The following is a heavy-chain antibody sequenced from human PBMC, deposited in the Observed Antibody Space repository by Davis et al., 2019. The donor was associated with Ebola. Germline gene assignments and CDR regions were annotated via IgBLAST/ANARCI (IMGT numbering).Heavy chain of an antibody. J-gene: IGHJ4*02. CDR1: GGSFSFYY. CDR2: IYYSGST. V-gene: IGHV4-34*01. Sequence: MPSETLSLTCAVYGGSFSFYYWSWIRQPPGKGLEWIGSIYYSGSTYYNPSLKSRVTISVDRSKNQFSLKLSSVTAADTAVYYCARHIFRGVVAARFDYWGQGTLVTVSS. D-gene: IGHD2-15*01. CDR3: ARHIFRGVVAARFDY.